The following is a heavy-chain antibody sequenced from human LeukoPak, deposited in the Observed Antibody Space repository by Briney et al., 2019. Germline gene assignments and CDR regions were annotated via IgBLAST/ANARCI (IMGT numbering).Heavy chain of an antibody. CDR1: GGSLSSYH. CDR3: AREHYDSSGYFRLGNAYDI. CDR2: IYYIET. D-gene: IGHD3-22*01. J-gene: IGHJ3*02. V-gene: IGHV4-59*01. Sequence: SETLSLTCTVSGGSLSSYHWSWIRQPPGKRLDWIGHIYYIETTYNPSLKRRVTISVESSKNQFCLRLTSVSATDTAGYYCAREHYDSSGYFRLGNAYDIWGQGTMVTVSS.